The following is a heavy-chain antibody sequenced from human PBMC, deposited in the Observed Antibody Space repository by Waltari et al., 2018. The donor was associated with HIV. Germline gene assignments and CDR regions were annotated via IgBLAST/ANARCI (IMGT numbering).Heavy chain of an antibody. J-gene: IGHJ6*02. CDR1: GGSFSGYY. Sequence: QVQLQQWGAGLLKPSETLSLTCAVYGGSFSGYYWSWIRQPPGKRLEWIGEIDPSGRTNDNPALKSRVTISVDTSKNQFSLKLSSVTAADTAVYYCARSEGDPTTVTTIRIYYYGMDVWGQGTTVTVSS. V-gene: IGHV4-34*01. D-gene: IGHD4-17*01. CDR2: IDPSGRT. CDR3: ARSEGDPTTVTTIRIYYYGMDV.